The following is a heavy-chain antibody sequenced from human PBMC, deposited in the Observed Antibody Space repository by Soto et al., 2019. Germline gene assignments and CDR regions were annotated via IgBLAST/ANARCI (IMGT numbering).Heavy chain of an antibody. Sequence: SETLSLTCAVYGGSFNGYYWTWIRQPPGKGPEWIGDINHSGSTNYNPSLKSRVTISVDTSKNQFSLKLRSVTAADMAVFYCARAPDKYYFDSWGQGTLVTVSS. J-gene: IGHJ4*02. CDR2: INHSGST. CDR1: GGSFNGYY. V-gene: IGHV4-34*01. CDR3: ARAPDKYYFDS.